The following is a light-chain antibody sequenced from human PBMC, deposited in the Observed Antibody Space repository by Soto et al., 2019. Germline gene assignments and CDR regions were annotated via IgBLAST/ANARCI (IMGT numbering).Light chain of an antibody. J-gene: IGLJ1*01. CDR2: EVS. V-gene: IGLV2-14*01. Sequence: SAPTHPASVSGSPGQSITISCTGTSSDVGNYKYVSWYQQHPGKAPKLMIYEVSNRPSGVSNRFSGSKSGNTASLTISGLQAEDETDYYCFSYTSSGTYVFGTGTKVTVL. CDR3: FSYTSSGTYV. CDR1: SSDVGNYKY.